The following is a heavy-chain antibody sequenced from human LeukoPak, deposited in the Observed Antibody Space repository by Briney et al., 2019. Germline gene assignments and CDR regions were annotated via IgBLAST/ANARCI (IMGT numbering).Heavy chain of an antibody. D-gene: IGHD6-19*01. CDR3: PRSYSSGPFDL. CDR1: GDSISSYY. CDR2: IYYSGST. Sequence: ASETLSLTCTVSGDSISSYYWNWIRQPPGKGLEWIGYIYYSGSTKYNASLKSRVTISLDTSNNQFSLKLRSMTAADTAVYYCPRSYSSGPFDLWGQGTLVIASS. V-gene: IGHV4-59*01. J-gene: IGHJ4*02.